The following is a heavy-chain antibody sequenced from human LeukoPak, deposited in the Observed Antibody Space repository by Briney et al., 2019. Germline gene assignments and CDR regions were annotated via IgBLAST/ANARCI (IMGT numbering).Heavy chain of an antibody. J-gene: IGHJ4*02. Sequence: GESLKISCKGSGYSFNSYWIGWVRQMPGKGLEWMGIIYPGDSETRYSPSFQGQVTISVDRSFGTAYLQLSSLKASDTAMYYCARRDYGDYWGQGTLVTVSS. CDR1: GYSFNSYW. CDR3: ARRDYGDY. V-gene: IGHV5-51*01. CDR2: IYPGDSET.